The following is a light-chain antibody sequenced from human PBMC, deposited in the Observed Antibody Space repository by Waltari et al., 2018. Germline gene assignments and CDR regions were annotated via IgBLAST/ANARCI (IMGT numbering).Light chain of an antibody. CDR3: QQYANSPRT. CDR1: HSVSSNN. V-gene: IGKV3-20*01. CDR2: AAS. Sequence: EIVLTQSPGTLSLSPEDRATLSCRASHSVSSNNLAWYQQKPGQAPRLLIYAASSRATGITDRFSGSGSGTDFTLTISRVEPEDFAVYYCQQYANSPRTFGQGTKVEIK. J-gene: IGKJ1*01.